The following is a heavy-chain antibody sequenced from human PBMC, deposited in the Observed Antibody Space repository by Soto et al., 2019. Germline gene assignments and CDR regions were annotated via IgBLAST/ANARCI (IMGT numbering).Heavy chain of an antibody. J-gene: IGHJ3*02. D-gene: IGHD1-26*01. CDR2: IWYDGSNK. CDR3: ARAGVGATGDAFDI. Sequence: QVPLVESGGGVVQPGRSLRLSCAASGFTFSSYGMHWVRQAPGKGLEWVAVIWYDGSNKYYADSVKGRFTISRDNCKNTLYLQMNRLRAEDTAVYYCARAGVGATGDAFDIWGQGTMVTVSS. CDR1: GFTFSSYG. V-gene: IGHV3-33*01.